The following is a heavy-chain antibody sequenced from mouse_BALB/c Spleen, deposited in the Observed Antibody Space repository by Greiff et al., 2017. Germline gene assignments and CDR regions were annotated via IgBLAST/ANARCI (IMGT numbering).Heavy chain of an antibody. CDR1: GFTFSSYG. CDR3: ASREDSDDYSAMDY. V-gene: IGHV5-6*02. J-gene: IGHJ4*01. CDR2: ISSGGSYT. Sequence: EVMLVESGGDLVKPGGSLKLSCAASGFTFSSYGMSWVRQTPDKRLEWVATISSGGSYTYYPDSVKGRFTISRDNAKNTLYLQKSSLKSEDTAMYYNASREDSDDYSAMDYWGQGTSVTVTS.